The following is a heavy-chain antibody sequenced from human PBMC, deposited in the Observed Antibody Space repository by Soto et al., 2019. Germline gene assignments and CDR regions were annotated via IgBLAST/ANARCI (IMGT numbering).Heavy chain of an antibody. V-gene: IGHV3-23*01. CDR3: ATLVGATYYYYGMDV. J-gene: IGHJ6*02. CDR2: ISVGGAGT. D-gene: IGHD1-26*01. Sequence: EVQLLESGGGLVQPGGSLRLSCAASGSTFSSYAMSWVRQAPGKGLEWVSGISVGGAGTYYADAVKGRFTISRDNSKNTLYLEMNSLRDEDTAVYYCATLVGATYYYYGMDVWGQGTTVTVSS. CDR1: GSTFSSYA.